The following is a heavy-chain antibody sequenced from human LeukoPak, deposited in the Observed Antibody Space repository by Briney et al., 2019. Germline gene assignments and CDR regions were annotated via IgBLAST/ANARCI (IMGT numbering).Heavy chain of an antibody. V-gene: IGHV3-23*01. Sequence: GGSLRLSCAASGFILSSYAMSWVRQAPGKGLEWVSAISTSGGSTYYADSVKGRFTISRDNSKNTLYLQMNSRRAEDTAVYYCAKRGWDLVVYWGQGTLVTVSS. CDR3: AKRGWDLVVY. D-gene: IGHD1-26*01. CDR1: GFILSSYA. J-gene: IGHJ4*02. CDR2: ISTSGGST.